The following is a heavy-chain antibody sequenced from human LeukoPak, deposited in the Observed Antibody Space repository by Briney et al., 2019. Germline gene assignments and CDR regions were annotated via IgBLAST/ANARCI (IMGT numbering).Heavy chain of an antibody. CDR1: GFTFSSYS. CDR2: IRGSSSYM. V-gene: IGHV3-21*01. Sequence: PGGSLRLSCAASGFTFSSYSMNWVRQTPGKGLEWVSSIRGSSSYMYYADSVKGRFTISRDNAKSSLYLQMNSLRAEDTAVYFCAKGAGGYYDSSGSGFDYWGQETLVTVSS. D-gene: IGHD3-22*01. J-gene: IGHJ4*02. CDR3: AKGAGGYYDSSGSGFDY.